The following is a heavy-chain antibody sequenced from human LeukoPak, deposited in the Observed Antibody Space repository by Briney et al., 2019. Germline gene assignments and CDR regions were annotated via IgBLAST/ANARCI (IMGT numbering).Heavy chain of an antibody. V-gene: IGHV6-1*01. Sequence: SQTLSLTCAISGDSVSSNSAAWNWIRQSPSRGLEWLGRTYYRSKWYNDYAVSVKSRITINPDTSKNQFSLKLSSVTAADTAVYYCARALDYGDYGFTSRQGWFDPWGQGTLVTVSS. J-gene: IGHJ5*02. CDR3: ARALDYGDYGFTSRQGWFDP. CDR2: TYYRSKWYN. D-gene: IGHD4-17*01. CDR1: GDSVSSNSAA.